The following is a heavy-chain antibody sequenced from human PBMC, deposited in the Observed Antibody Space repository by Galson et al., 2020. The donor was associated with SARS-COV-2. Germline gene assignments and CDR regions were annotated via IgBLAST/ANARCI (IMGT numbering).Heavy chain of an antibody. CDR3: ASSPVSDIVVVPAAMDGGGYYYYYMDV. J-gene: IGHJ6*03. D-gene: IGHD2-2*01. V-gene: IGHV3-21*01. CDR2: ISSSSSYI. Sequence: NSGGSLRLSCAASGFTFSSYSMNWVRQAPGKGLEWVSSISSSSSYIYYADSVKGRFTISRDNAKNSLYLQMNSLRAEDTAVYYCASSPVSDIVVVPAAMDGGGYYYYYMDVWGKGTTVTVSS. CDR1: GFTFSSYS.